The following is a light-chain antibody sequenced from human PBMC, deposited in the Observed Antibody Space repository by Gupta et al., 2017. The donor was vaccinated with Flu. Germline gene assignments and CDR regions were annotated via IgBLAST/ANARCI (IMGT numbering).Light chain of an antibody. CDR2: GAS. J-gene: IGKJ1*01. V-gene: IGKV3-15*01. CDR1: YNFQPY. Sequence: VPLSLPPGHISTLSCSASYNFQPYSAWYYQKPGQAPRFLYVGASKGGAGLPGKIFSSGSRKEFTLTLSSRQSQDFAVYYYQPQEDYTHITFGQGTQVEIK. CDR3: QPQEDYTHIT.